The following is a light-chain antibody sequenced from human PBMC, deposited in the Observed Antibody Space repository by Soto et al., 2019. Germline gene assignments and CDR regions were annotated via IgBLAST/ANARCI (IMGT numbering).Light chain of an antibody. CDR2: GDS. CDR1: SSNIGAGYN. J-gene: IGLJ3*02. V-gene: IGLV1-40*01. Sequence: QAVVTQPPSVSGAPGQRVTISCTGSSSNIGAGYNVHWYQQVPGTAPKLLIYGDSNQPSGVPDRFSGSKSGTSASLAITGLQAEDEADYYCQSYDSSLSGWLFGGGTKLTVL. CDR3: QSYDSSLSGWL.